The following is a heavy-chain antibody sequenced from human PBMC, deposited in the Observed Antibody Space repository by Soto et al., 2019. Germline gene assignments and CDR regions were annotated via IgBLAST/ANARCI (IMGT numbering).Heavy chain of an antibody. V-gene: IGHV3-53*01. D-gene: IGHD3-16*02. CDR1: GFTVSSNY. J-gene: IGHJ6*02. Sequence: GGSLRLSCAASGFTVSSNYMSWVRQAPGKGLEWVSVIYSGGSTYYADSVKGRFTISRDNSKNTLYLQMNSLRAEDTAVYYCARDQGDYVWGSYRYPSEDYGMDVWGQGXTVTVSS. CDR2: IYSGGST. CDR3: ARDQGDYVWGSYRYPSEDYGMDV.